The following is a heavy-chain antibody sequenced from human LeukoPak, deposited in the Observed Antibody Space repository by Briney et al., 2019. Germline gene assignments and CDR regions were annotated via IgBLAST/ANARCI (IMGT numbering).Heavy chain of an antibody. D-gene: IGHD5/OR15-5a*01. CDR3: ARRRAATTIYHYSMDF. J-gene: IGHJ6*02. CDR2: IYPSDSET. Sequence: GESLKISCKASGYTFSTYWIAWVRQMPGKGLEWMGIIYPSDSETRYSPSFQGQVTISVDKSISTAYMQWRSLKASDTAMYYCARRRAATTIYHYSMDFWGHGTTVIVSS. CDR1: GYTFSTYW. V-gene: IGHV5-51*01.